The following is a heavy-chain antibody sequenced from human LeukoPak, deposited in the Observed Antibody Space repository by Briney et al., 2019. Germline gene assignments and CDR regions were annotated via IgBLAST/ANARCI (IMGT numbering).Heavy chain of an antibody. CDR3: ARGLAAPKGLGIEY. V-gene: IGHV3-30*02. Sequence: PGGSLRLSCAASGFTFSSYGMHWVRQAPGKGLEWVAFIRYDGSNKYYADSVKGRFTISRDNSKNTLYLQMNSLRSDDTAVYYCARGLAAPKGLGIEYWGQGTLVTVSS. CDR2: IRYDGSNK. CDR1: GFTFSSYG. J-gene: IGHJ4*02. D-gene: IGHD3-16*01.